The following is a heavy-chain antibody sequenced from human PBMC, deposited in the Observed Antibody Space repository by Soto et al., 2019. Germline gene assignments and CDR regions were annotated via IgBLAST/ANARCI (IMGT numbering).Heavy chain of an antibody. CDR1: GCTFSTDT. Sequence: PGGSLRLSCVASGCTFSTDTMNWVRQAPGKGLEWVAHISTSGATRYYADSVKGRFTISRDNAKTSLYLQMDSLRNEDTAVYYCARFFGSGFEYLGQGTLVTGSS. J-gene: IGHJ4*02. D-gene: IGHD6-19*01. CDR3: ARFFGSGFEY. CDR2: ISTSGATR. V-gene: IGHV3-48*02.